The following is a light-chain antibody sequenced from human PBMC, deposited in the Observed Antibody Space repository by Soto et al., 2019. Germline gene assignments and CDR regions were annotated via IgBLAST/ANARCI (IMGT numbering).Light chain of an antibody. V-gene: IGKV1-12*01. CDR1: QGISSW. CDR2: AAS. CDR3: QQDISFPFT. Sequence: DIQMTQSPSFVSASVGDRVTITCRASQGISSWLAWYQQKPGQAPKLLIYAASSLQSGVPSRFSGSGSGTHFALTSNSLQPEDFATYYCQQDISFPFTFGPGTKVNVK. J-gene: IGKJ3*01.